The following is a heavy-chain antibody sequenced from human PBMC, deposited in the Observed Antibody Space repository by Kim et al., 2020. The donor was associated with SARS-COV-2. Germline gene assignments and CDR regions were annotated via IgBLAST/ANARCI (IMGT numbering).Heavy chain of an antibody. Sequence: SETLSLTCTVSGGSISSGSYYWSWIRQPAGKGLEWIGRIYTSGSTNYNPSLKSRVTISVDTSKNQFSLKLSSVTAADTAVYYCARDGGGSYRNDAFDIWGQGTMVTVSS. J-gene: IGHJ3*02. CDR2: IYTSGST. V-gene: IGHV4-61*02. CDR1: GGSISSGSYY. D-gene: IGHD1-26*01. CDR3: ARDGGGSYRNDAFDI.